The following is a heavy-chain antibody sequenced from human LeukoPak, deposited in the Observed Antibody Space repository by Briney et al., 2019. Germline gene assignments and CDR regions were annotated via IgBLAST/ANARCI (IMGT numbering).Heavy chain of an antibody. J-gene: IGHJ3*01. CDR2: IYDSGST. Sequence: SETLSLTCTVSGGSISSYYWSWIRQPPGKGLEWIGFIYDSGSTNYNPSLKSRVTISVDTSKNQFSLRLRSVTAADTAVYYCASLRKRGGAFDLWGQGKVVTVSS. CDR3: ASLRKRGGAFDL. V-gene: IGHV4-59*12. CDR1: GGSISSYY.